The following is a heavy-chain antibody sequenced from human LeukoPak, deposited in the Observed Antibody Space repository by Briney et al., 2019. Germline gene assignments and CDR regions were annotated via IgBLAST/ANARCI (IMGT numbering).Heavy chain of an antibody. CDR3: ANIIVVPAASHDY. CDR1: GFTFNTYN. CDR2: ITSSSSYI. D-gene: IGHD2-2*01. Sequence: GGSLRLSCAASGFTFNTYNMNWVRQAPGQGLEWVSSITSSSSYIYYADSVKGRFTISRDNAKNSLYLQMNSLRAEDTAVYYCANIIVVPAASHDYWGQGTLVTVSS. J-gene: IGHJ4*02. V-gene: IGHV3-21*01.